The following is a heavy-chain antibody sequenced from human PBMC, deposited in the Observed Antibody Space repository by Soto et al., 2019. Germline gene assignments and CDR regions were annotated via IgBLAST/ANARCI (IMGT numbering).Heavy chain of an antibody. CDR2: IYPGDSDT. D-gene: IGHD6-13*01. J-gene: IGHJ4*02. CDR3: ARGPGYSSSWAYFDY. Sequence: HGESLRISCKGSGYSFTSYWIGWVRQMPGKGLEWMGIIYPGDSDTRYSPSFQGQVTISADKSISTAYLQWSSLKASDTAVYYCARGPGYSSSWAYFDYWGQGTLVTVSS. CDR1: GYSFTSYW. V-gene: IGHV5-51*01.